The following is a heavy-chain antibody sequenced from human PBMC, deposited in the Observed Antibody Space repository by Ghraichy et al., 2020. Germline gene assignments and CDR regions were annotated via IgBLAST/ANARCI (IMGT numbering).Heavy chain of an antibody. CDR2: IYYSGST. Sequence: SETLSLTCTVSGGSISSSSYYWGWIRQPPGKGLEWIGSIYYSGSTYYNPSLKSRVTISVDTSKNQFSLKLSSVTAADTAVYYCARHAPMTTVTTWLDYWGQGTLVTVSS. V-gene: IGHV4-39*01. D-gene: IGHD4-17*01. CDR1: GGSISSSSYY. CDR3: ARHAPMTTVTTWLDY. J-gene: IGHJ4*02.